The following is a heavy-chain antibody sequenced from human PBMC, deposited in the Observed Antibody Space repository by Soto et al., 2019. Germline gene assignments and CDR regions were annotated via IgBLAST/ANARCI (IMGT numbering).Heavy chain of an antibody. CDR3: ARGLATLPVFAFDI. V-gene: IGHV2-5*01. CDR2: IYWNDFK. Sequence: GSGPTLVNPTQTLTLTCTCSGFSVKTSGVGVGWIRQPPGKTLEWLALIYWNDFKRYTPSLESRLTIAKDTSKNQVVLTVTNVDPADTATYYCARGLATLPVFAFDIWGQGTVVTVSS. D-gene: IGHD1-1*01. J-gene: IGHJ3*02. CDR1: GFSVKTSGVG.